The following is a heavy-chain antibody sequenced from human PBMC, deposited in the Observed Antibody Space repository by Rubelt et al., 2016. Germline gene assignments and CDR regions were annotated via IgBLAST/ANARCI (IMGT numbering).Heavy chain of an antibody. CDR2: IDSGDIR. CDR1: GLIVSSNH. CDR3: TSFYGGFDP. J-gene: IGHJ5*02. Sequence: EVHLVESGGGLVQPGGSLRLSCAASGLIVSSNHMSWVRQAPGKGLEWVSFIDSGDIRDYADSVKGRCTISRDNSKNTLYLQMNSLGVEDTAGYYCTSFYGGFDPWGQGALVTVSS. D-gene: IGHD3-10*01. V-gene: IGHV3-66*01.